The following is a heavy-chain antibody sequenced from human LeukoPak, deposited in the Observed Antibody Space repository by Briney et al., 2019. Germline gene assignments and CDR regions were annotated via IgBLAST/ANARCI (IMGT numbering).Heavy chain of an antibody. CDR3: ARGDYYGSGSSFIDAFDI. Sequence: PGGSLRLSCAASGFTFSSYWMSWVRKAPGKGLEWVANIKQDGSEKYYVDSMKGRFTISRDNAKKSLYLQMNSLRAEDTAVYYCARGDYYGSGSSFIDAFDIWGQGTMVTVSS. J-gene: IGHJ3*02. CDR1: GFTFSSYW. CDR2: IKQDGSEK. V-gene: IGHV3-7*04. D-gene: IGHD3-10*01.